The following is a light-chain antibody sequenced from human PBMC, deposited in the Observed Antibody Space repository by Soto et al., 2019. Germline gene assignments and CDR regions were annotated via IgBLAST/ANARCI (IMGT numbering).Light chain of an antibody. Sequence: EIVLTQSPGTLSLSPGERATLSCRASQTVSSNFLSWYQQKPGQAPRVLIYGASIRATGIPDRFSGSGSGTDFTLTISRLEPEDFALYHCQQYVPAPTFGHGTKLEIK. CDR1: QTVSSNF. CDR3: QQYVPAPT. CDR2: GAS. J-gene: IGKJ2*01. V-gene: IGKV3-20*01.